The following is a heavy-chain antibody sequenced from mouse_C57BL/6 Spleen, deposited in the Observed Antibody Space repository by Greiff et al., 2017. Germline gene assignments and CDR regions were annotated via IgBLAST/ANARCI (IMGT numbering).Heavy chain of an antibody. J-gene: IGHJ3*01. CDR2: IYPGSGNT. V-gene: IGHV1-76*01. CDR3: YTWFAY. CDR1: GYTFTDYY. Sequence: QVQLQQSGAELVRPGASVKLSCKASGYTFTDYYINWVKQRPGQGLEWIARIYPGSGNTYYNEKFKGKATLTAEKSSSTAYMQLSSLTSEDSAVYFCYTWFAYWGQGTLVTVSA.